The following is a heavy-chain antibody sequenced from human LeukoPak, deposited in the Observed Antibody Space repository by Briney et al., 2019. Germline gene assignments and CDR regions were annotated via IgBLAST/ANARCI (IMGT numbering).Heavy chain of an antibody. J-gene: IGHJ4*02. CDR1: GDGVSSNSAT. D-gene: IGHD3-9*01. CDR3: ARGGDILTGYYHRLEY. V-gene: IGHV6-1*01. CDR2: TYYGSKWYN. Sequence: SQTLSLTCAISGDGVSSNSATWNWIRQSPSRGLEWLGRTYYGSKWYNEYAVSVKSRITINPDTSKNQFSLQLNSVTPEDTAVYYCARGGDILTGYYHRLEYWGQGTLVTVSS.